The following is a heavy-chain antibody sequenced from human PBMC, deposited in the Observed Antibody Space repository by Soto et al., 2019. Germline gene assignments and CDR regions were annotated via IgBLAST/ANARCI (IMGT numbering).Heavy chain of an antibody. D-gene: IGHD1-1*01. CDR1: GFTFSSYI. CDR2: ISSSSSTI. V-gene: IGHV3-48*02. Sequence: GGYLRLSCAASGFTFSSYIMNLVRQAPGKGLEWVSYISSSSSTIYYADSVKGRFTISRDNAKNSLYLQMNSLRDEDTAVYYCAGDRWNEYYGMDVWGQGTTVTVSS. CDR3: AGDRWNEYYGMDV. J-gene: IGHJ6*02.